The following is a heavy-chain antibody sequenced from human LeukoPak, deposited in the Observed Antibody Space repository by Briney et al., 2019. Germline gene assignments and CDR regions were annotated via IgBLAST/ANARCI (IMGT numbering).Heavy chain of an antibody. CDR2: ISYDEMYQ. CDR3: AKDRDYYGSGSDY. D-gene: IGHD3-10*01. CDR1: GFTFNIYG. J-gene: IGHJ4*02. V-gene: IGHV3-30*18. Sequence: GGSLRLSCAASGFTFNIYGMHWVRQAPGKGLEWVAGISYDEMYQYYADSVKGRFTISRDNPKNTLFLQMNSLRAEDTAIYYCAKDRDYYGSGSDYWGQGTLVTVSS.